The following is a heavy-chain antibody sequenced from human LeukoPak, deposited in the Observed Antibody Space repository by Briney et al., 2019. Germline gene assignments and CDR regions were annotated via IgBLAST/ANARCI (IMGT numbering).Heavy chain of an antibody. J-gene: IGHJ4*02. V-gene: IGHV3-30*03. CDR1: GFTFSSFG. D-gene: IGHD6-13*01. CDR2: ISYDGSNK. Sequence: GGSLRLSCAASGFTFSSFGMYWVRQAPGKGLEWVAVISYDGSNKYYADSVKGRFTISRDNSKNTLYLQMNSLRAEDTAVYYCARVIAAADDYWGQGTLVTVSS. CDR3: ARVIAAADDY.